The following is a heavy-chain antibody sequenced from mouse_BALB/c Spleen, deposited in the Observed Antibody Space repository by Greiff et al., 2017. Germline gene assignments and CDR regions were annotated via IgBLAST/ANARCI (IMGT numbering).Heavy chain of an antibody. D-gene: IGHD2-3*01. V-gene: IGHV14-3*02. Sequence: VQLKESGAELVKPGASVKLSCTASGFNIKDTYMHWVKQRPEQGLEWIGRIDPANGNTKYDPKFQGKATITADTSSNTAYLQLSSLTSEDTAVYYCAREGLDGALDYWGQGTTLTVSS. CDR2: IDPANGNT. J-gene: IGHJ2*01. CDR3: AREGLDGALDY. CDR1: GFNIKDTY.